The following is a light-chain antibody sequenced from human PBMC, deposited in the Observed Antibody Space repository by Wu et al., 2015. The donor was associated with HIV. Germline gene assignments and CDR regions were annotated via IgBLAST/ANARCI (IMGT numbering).Light chain of an antibody. CDR2: KAS. J-gene: IGKJ1*01. V-gene: IGKV1-5*03. CDR3: QQYNSYSVT. Sequence: QLTQSPDSLSASVGDRATITCRASQSISSWLAWYQQKPGKAPKLLIYKASSLVSGVPSRFSGSGSGTEFTLTITSLQPDDFATYYCQQYNSYSVTFGPRIKVKVK. CDR1: QSISSW.